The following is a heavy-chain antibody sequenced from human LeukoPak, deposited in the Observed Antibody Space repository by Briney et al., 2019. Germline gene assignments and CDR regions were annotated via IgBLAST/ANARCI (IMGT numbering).Heavy chain of an antibody. Sequence: GGSLRLSCAASGFTFSNYWMTWVRQAPGKGLEWVANIKQDGSETYYVDSVKGRITISRDNTKNSLYLQMNSLRADDTAVYYCARGRGNSSSWYFDCWGQGTLVTVSS. J-gene: IGHJ4*02. CDR3: ARGRGNSSSWYFDC. V-gene: IGHV3-7*01. D-gene: IGHD6-13*01. CDR2: IKQDGSET. CDR1: GFTFSNYW.